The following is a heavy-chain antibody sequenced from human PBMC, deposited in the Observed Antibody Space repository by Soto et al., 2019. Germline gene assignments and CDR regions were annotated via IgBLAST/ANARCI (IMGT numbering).Heavy chain of an antibody. CDR3: ARGPGGGFSYYFDY. D-gene: IGHD3-3*01. J-gene: IGHJ4*02. Sequence: VQLVQSGAEVKKPGASEKVSCKASGDTFTGYYMHWVRQAPGQGLEWMGWINPNSGGTNYAQKFQGWVTMTRDTSISTAYMELSRLRSDDTAVYYCARGPGGGFSYYFDYWGQGTLVTVSS. CDR1: GDTFTGYY. CDR2: INPNSGGT. V-gene: IGHV1-2*04.